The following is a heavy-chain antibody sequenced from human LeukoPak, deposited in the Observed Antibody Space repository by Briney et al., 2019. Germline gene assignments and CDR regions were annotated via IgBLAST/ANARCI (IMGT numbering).Heavy chain of an antibody. V-gene: IGHV3-74*01. Sequence: GGSLRLSCAASGFTFSSYWMNWVRQAPGKGLVWVSRINGDGSSTNYADSVKGRFTISRDNAKNSLYLQMNSLRAEDTAVYYCASETAVDDAFDIWGQGTMVTVSS. CDR3: ASETAVDDAFDI. CDR2: INGDGSST. D-gene: IGHD6-19*01. CDR1: GFTFSSYW. J-gene: IGHJ3*02.